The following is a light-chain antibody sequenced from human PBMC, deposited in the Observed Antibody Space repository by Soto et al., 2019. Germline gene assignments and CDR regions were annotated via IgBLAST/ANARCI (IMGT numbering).Light chain of an antibody. V-gene: IGLV2-14*01. J-gene: IGLJ1*01. Sequence: QSALTQPASVSGSPGQSITISCTGTSSDGGAYNYVSWYQQHPGKAPKLMIYEVSNRPSGVSNRFSGSKSGNTASLTISGLQAEDEADYYSSSYTSSSTLYVFGTGTKVTVL. CDR1: SSDGGAYNY. CDR3: SSYTSSSTLYV. CDR2: EVS.